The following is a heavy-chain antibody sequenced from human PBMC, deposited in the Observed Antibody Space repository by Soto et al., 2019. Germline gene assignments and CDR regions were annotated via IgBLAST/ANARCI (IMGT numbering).Heavy chain of an antibody. J-gene: IGHJ6*02. V-gene: IGHV1-18*01. CDR1: GYTFTSYG. D-gene: IGHD3-10*01. CDR2: ISAYNGNT. Sequence: QVQLVQSGAEVKKPGASVKVSCKASGYTFTSYGISWVRQAPGQGLEWMGWISAYNGNTNYAQKLQGRVTMTTDTSTSTAYMELRSPRSDDTAVYYCARDLDDRWGGARYYYGMDVWGQGTTVTVSS. CDR3: ARDLDDRWGGARYYYGMDV.